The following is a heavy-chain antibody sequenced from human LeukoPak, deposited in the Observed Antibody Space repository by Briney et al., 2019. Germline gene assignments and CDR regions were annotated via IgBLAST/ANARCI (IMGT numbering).Heavy chain of an antibody. CDR3: ASDLYSYGYGLFDY. D-gene: IGHD5-18*01. Sequence: GGSLRLSCAASGFTFSSYAMHWVRQAPGKGLEWVAVISYDGSNKYYADSAKGRFTISRDNSKNTLYLQMNSLRAEDTAVYYCASDLYSYGYGLFDYWGQGTLVTVSS. CDR1: GFTFSSYA. CDR2: ISYDGSNK. V-gene: IGHV3-30*04. J-gene: IGHJ4*02.